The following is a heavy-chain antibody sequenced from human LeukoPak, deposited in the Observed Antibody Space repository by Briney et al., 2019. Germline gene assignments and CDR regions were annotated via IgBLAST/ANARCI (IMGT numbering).Heavy chain of an antibody. CDR1: GGSLSSYY. CDR3: AREGLNMVRGVIPKEAWGWFDP. J-gene: IGHJ5*02. V-gene: IGHV4-4*07. D-gene: IGHD3-10*01. CDR2: IYSSGST. Sequence: SETLSLTCTVSGGSLSSYYWNWIRQPAGKGLEWIGRIYSSGSTNYNPSLKSRVTISVDTSKNQFSPKLSSVTAADTAVYYCAREGLNMVRGVIPKEAWGWFDPWGQGTLVTVSS.